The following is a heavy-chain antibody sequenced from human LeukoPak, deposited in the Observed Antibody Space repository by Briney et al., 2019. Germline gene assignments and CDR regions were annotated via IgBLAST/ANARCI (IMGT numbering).Heavy chain of an antibody. Sequence: ASVKVSCKASGYTFTGYYMHWVRQAPGQGLEWMGWINPNSGGTNYAQKFQGWVTMTRDTSISTAYMELCRLRSDDTAVYYCARERRYPVVVPAAVDYYYYGMDVWGQGTTVTVSS. CDR1: GYTFTGYY. J-gene: IGHJ6*02. CDR3: ARERRYPVVVPAAVDYYYYGMDV. CDR2: INPNSGGT. D-gene: IGHD2-2*01. V-gene: IGHV1-2*04.